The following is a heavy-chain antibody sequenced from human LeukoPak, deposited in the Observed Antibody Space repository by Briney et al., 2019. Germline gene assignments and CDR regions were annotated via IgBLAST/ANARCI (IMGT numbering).Heavy chain of an antibody. J-gene: IGHJ4*02. V-gene: IGHV3-23*01. CDR1: GFTFSSYA. D-gene: IGHD3-10*01. CDR3: AKVAVFWFYGSGSYFDY. CDR2: VSGSGGTT. Sequence: GGSLRLSCAASGFTFSSYAMSWVRQAPGKGLDWVSAVSGSGGTTFYADSVKGRFTISRDNSKNTVYLEMDSLRDEDTAVYYCAKVAVFWFYGSGSYFDYWGQGSLVTVSS.